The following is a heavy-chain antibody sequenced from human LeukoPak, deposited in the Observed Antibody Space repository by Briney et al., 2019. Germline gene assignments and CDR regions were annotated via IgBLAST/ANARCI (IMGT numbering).Heavy chain of an antibody. CDR1: GYTFTSYD. CDR2: ISAYNGNT. J-gene: IGHJ3*02. V-gene: IGHV1-18*01. D-gene: IGHD3-16*01. Sequence: GASVKVSCKASGYTFTSYDISWVRQAPGQGLEWMGWISAYNGNTNYAQKLQGRVTMTTDTSTSTAYMELRSLRSDDTAVYYCARRRGGVPIDAFDIWGQGIMVTVSS. CDR3: ARRRGGVPIDAFDI.